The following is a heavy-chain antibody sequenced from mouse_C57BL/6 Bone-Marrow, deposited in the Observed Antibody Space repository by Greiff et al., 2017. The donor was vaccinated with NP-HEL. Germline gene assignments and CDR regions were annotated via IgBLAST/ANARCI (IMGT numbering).Heavy chain of an antibody. CDR2: IYPRSGNT. CDR1: GYTFTSYG. Sequence: QVQLQQSGAELARPGASVKLSCKASGYTFTSYGISWVKQRTGQGLEWIGEIYPRSGNTYYNEKFKGKATLTADKSSSTAYMELRSLTSEDSAVYFCAKGYYYGSSVYYFDYWGQGTTLTVSS. CDR3: AKGYYYGSSVYYFDY. V-gene: IGHV1-81*01. J-gene: IGHJ2*01. D-gene: IGHD1-1*01.